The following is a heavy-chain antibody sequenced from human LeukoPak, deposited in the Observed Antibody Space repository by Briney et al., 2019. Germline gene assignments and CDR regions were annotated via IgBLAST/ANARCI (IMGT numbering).Heavy chain of an antibody. CDR3: ARGVTKLRFLEWS. V-gene: IGHV1-2*02. Sequence: ASVKVSCKASGGTFSSYAISWVRQAPGQGLEWMGWINPNSGGTNYAQKFQGRVTMTRDTSISTAYMELSRLRSDDTAVYYCARGVTKLRFLEWSWGQGTLVTVSS. J-gene: IGHJ5*02. D-gene: IGHD3-3*01. CDR1: GGTFSSYA. CDR2: INPNSGGT.